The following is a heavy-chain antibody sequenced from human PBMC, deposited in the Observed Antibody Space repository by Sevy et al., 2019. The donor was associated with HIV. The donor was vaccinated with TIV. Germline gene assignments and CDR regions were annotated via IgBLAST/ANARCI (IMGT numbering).Heavy chain of an antibody. CDR2: ISSYNGNT. D-gene: IGHD6-13*01. CDR3: AGVLFINQYTRRMAAAHYFDF. CDR1: GYTFSVYG. V-gene: IGHV1-18*01. Sequence: ASVKVSCKASGYTFSVYGFSWVRQAPGLGLEWMGWISSYNGNTNYAQKFQDRVIMTTDTSTSTAYMELRSLRSDDTTIYFCAGVLFINQYTRRMAAAHYFDFWGQGTLVTVSS. J-gene: IGHJ4*02.